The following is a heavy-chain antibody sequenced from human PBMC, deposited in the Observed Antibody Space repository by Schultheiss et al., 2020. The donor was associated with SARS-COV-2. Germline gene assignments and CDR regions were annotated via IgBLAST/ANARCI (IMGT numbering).Heavy chain of an antibody. CDR3: ARAPSGWFDNWFDP. D-gene: IGHD6-19*01. J-gene: IGHJ5*02. Sequence: ASVKVSCKASGYTFTSYGISWVRQAPGQGLEWMGWNSAYNGNTNYAQKLQGRVTMTTDTSTSTAYMELRSLRSDDTAVYYCARAPSGWFDNWFDPWGQGTLVTVSS. CDR1: GYTFTSYG. CDR2: NSAYNGNT. V-gene: IGHV1-18*01.